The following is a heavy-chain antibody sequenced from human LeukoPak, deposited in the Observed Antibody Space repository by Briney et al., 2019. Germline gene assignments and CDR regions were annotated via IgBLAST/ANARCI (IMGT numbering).Heavy chain of an antibody. J-gene: IGHJ6*02. Sequence: ASVKVSCKASGYTFTSYYMHWVRQAPGQGLEWMGIINPSGGSTSYAQKFQGRVTMTRDTSTSTVYMELSSLRSEDTAVYYCASVDDYSNYGNYYYYYGMDVWGQGTTVTVSS. CDR1: GYTFTSYY. CDR3: ASVDDYSNYGNYYYYYGMDV. CDR2: INPSGGST. V-gene: IGHV1-46*01. D-gene: IGHD4-11*01.